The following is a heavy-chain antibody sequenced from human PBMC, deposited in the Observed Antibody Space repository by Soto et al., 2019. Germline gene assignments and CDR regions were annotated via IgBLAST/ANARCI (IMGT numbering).Heavy chain of an antibody. Sequence: EVQLLESGGGLVQPGGSLRLSCAASGFIFSNYAMTWVRQAPGKGLEWVSAISGNGFSTYYADSVKGRFTVSRDNSKNTLYLQMNRLRAEDSAIFYCAKDRVTNYEGAGSCVDLWGQGTLVTVSS. V-gene: IGHV3-23*01. CDR2: ISGNGFST. CDR3: AKDRVTNYEGAGSCVDL. J-gene: IGHJ5*02. D-gene: IGHD1-26*01. CDR1: GFIFSNYA.